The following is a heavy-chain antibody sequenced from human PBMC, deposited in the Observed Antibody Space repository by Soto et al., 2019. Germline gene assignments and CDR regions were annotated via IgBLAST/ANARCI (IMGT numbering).Heavy chain of an antibody. D-gene: IGHD2-8*01. CDR3: AKNGQPPYYYYGLDV. V-gene: IGHV1-18*01. CDR2: ISAYNGDT. J-gene: IGHJ6*02. Sequence: QGHLVQSGAEVKKPEASVKVSCKASGYTFTRYGISWVRQAPGQGLEWMGWISAYNGDTNYAQNLQGRVTMTIDTSTTTAYMELRSLTSDDTAVYYCAKNGQPPYYYYGLDVWGQGTTVTVSS. CDR1: GYTFTRYG.